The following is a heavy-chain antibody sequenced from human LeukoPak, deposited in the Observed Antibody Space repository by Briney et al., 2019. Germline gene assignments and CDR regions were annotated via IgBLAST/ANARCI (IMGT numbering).Heavy chain of an antibody. CDR1: GFTFSSYN. J-gene: IGHJ4*02. CDR2: ISGSSSYI. Sequence: GGSLRLSCAASGFTFSSYNMNWVRQAPGKGLEWVSSISGSSSYIYYADSVKGRFTISSGNAKHSLYLQMTSLRAEDTAVYYCARARIALGATVTIFDYWGQGTLVTVPS. D-gene: IGHD6-19*01. V-gene: IGHV3-21*01. CDR3: ARARIALGATVTIFDY.